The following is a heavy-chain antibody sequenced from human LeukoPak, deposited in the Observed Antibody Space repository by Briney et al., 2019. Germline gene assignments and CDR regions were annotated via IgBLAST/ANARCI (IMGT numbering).Heavy chain of an antibody. Sequence: ASVKVSCKASGGTFSSYTISWVRQAPGQGLEWVGRIIPILGIANYAQKFQGRVTITADKSTSTAYMELSSLRSEDTAVYYCARDLDIVVVPAAIPYTRYYYYGMDVWGQGTTVTVSS. CDR2: IIPILGIA. J-gene: IGHJ6*02. CDR1: GGTFSSYT. D-gene: IGHD2-2*02. CDR3: ARDLDIVVVPAAIPYTRYYYYGMDV. V-gene: IGHV1-69*04.